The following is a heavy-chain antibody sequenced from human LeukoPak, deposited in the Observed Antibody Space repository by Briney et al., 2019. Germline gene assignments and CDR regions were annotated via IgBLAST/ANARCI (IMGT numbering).Heavy chain of an antibody. Sequence: SETLSLTCAVYGGSFSGYYWSWIRQPPGKGLEWIGSIYHSGSTYYNPSLKSRVTISVDTSKNQFSLKLSSVTAADTAVYYCARDIHSSGYQKLNPPHAFDIWGQGTMVTVSS. CDR2: IYHSGST. J-gene: IGHJ3*02. D-gene: IGHD3-22*01. V-gene: IGHV4-34*01. CDR1: GGSFSGYY. CDR3: ARDIHSSGYQKLNPPHAFDI.